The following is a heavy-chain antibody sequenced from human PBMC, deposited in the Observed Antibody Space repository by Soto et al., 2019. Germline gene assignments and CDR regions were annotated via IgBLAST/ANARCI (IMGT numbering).Heavy chain of an antibody. CDR3: AKYKSSSWYFESFPWFDP. J-gene: IGHJ5*02. D-gene: IGHD6-13*01. CDR2: ISYDGSNK. V-gene: IGHV3-30*18. Sequence: PGGSLRLSCAASGFTFSSYGMHWVRQAPGKGLEWVAVISYDGSNKYYADSVKGRFTISRDNSKNTLYLQMNSLRAEDTAVYYCAKYKSSSWYFESFPWFDPWGQGTLVTVSS. CDR1: GFTFSSYG.